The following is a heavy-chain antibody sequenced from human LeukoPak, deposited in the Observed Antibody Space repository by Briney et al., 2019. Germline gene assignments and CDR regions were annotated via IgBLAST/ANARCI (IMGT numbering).Heavy chain of an antibody. CDR3: ARAGRYYDILTGYYKAYYYYMDV. D-gene: IGHD3-9*01. V-gene: IGHV4-34*01. J-gene: IGHJ6*03. CDR2: IKHSGST. Sequence: AETLSLTCAVYGGSFSGYYWSWIRQPPGKGLEWIGEIKHSGSTNYNPSLKSRVTISVDTSKNQFSLKLSSVTAADTAVYYCARAGRYYDILTGYYKAYYYYMDVWGKGTTVTISS. CDR1: GGSFSGYY.